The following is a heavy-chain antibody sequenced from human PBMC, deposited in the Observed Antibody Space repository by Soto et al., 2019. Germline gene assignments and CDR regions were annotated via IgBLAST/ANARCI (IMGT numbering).Heavy chain of an antibody. J-gene: IGHJ4*02. CDR3: ARDLALVGATAGGLDY. CDR2: IYYSGST. D-gene: IGHD1-26*01. Sequence: SETLSLTCTVSGGSVSSGSYYWSWIRQPPGKGLEWIGYIYYSGSTNYNPSLKSRVTISVDTSKNQFSLKLSSVTAADTAVYYCARDLALVGATAGGLDYWGQGTLVTVS. CDR1: GGSVSSGSYY. V-gene: IGHV4-61*01.